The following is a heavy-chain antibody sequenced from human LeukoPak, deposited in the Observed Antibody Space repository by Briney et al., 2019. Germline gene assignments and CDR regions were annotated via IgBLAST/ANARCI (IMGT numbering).Heavy chain of an antibody. CDR3: AKDRDGFWSGYYITDY. CDR1: GFTFSSYG. CDR2: IRYDGSNK. J-gene: IGHJ4*02. D-gene: IGHD3-3*01. V-gene: IGHV3-30*02. Sequence: GGSLRLSSAASGFTFSSYGMHWVRQAPGKGLEWVAFIRYDGSNKYYADSVKGRFTISRDNSKNTLYLEMNSLRAEDTAVYYCAKDRDGFWSGYYITDYWGQRTLVTVSS.